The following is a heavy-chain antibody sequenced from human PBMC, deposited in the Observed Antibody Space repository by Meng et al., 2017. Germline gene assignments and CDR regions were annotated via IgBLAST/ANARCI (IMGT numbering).Heavy chain of an antibody. CDR1: GGSISSYY. J-gene: IGHJ4*02. D-gene: IGHD3-22*01. V-gene: IGHV4-4*07. CDR3: ARGFSVGYDSSGYYYVPPYFDY. CDR2: IYTSGST. Sequence: SETLSFTCTVSGGSISSYYWSWIRQPAGKGLEWIGRIYTSGSTNYNPSLKSRVTMSVDTSKNQFSLKLSSVTAADTAVYYCARGFSVGYDSSGYYYVPPYFDYWGQGTLVTVSS.